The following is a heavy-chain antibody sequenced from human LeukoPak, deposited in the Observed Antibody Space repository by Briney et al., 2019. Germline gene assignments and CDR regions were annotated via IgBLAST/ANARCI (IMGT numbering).Heavy chain of an antibody. Sequence: GGSLRLSCAACGFTFSSYSMNWVRQAPGKGLEWVSSISSSSSYIYYADSVKGRFTISRDNAKNSLYLQMNSLRAEDTAVYYCARDTSGYDSEFDYWGQGTLVTVSS. D-gene: IGHD5-12*01. CDR2: ISSSSSYI. CDR3: ARDTSGYDSEFDY. V-gene: IGHV3-21*01. CDR1: GFTFSSYS. J-gene: IGHJ4*02.